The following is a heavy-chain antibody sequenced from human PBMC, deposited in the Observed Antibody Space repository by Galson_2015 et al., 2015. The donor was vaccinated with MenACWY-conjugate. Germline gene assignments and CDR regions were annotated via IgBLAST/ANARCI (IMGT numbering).Heavy chain of an antibody. Sequence: SLRLSCAASGFTFSNYAMSWVRQAPGKGLEWVSTIGDSGDTTYFADSVRGRFTVSRDNSKNTLYLQINSLRAEDTAVFYCAKGFYRGPVGNAFDYWGQGTLVTVSS. V-gene: IGHV3-23*01. J-gene: IGHJ4*02. CDR3: AKGFYRGPVGNAFDY. CDR1: GFTFSNYA. CDR2: IGDSGDTT. D-gene: IGHD6-13*01.